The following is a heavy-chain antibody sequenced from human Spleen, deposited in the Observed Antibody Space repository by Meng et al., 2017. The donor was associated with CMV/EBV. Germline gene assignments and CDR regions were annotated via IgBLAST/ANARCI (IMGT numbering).Heavy chain of an antibody. J-gene: IGHJ4*02. CDR2: INHSGST. Sequence: VQLPQWGAGVVNPSETLSLTCAGCGGSFSGYYWSWIRQPPGKGLEWIGEINHSGSTNYNPSLKSRVTISVDTSKNQFSLKLSSVTAADTAVYYCASHIAAAGTGYWGQGTLVTVSS. D-gene: IGHD6-13*01. CDR1: GGSFSGYY. CDR3: ASHIAAAGTGY. V-gene: IGHV4-34*01.